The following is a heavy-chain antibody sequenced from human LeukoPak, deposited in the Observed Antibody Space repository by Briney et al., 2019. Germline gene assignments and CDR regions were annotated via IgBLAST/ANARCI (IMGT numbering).Heavy chain of an antibody. Sequence: SETLSLTCTVSGYSISSGYYWGWIRRPPGKGLEWIGSIYHSGSTYYNPSLKSRVTISVDTSKNQFSLKLSSVTAADTAVYYCARRRGYSYGFIGGSFDPWGQGTLVTVSS. D-gene: IGHD5-18*01. CDR2: IYHSGST. J-gene: IGHJ5*02. CDR1: GYSISSGYY. CDR3: ARRRGYSYGFIGGSFDP. V-gene: IGHV4-38-2*02.